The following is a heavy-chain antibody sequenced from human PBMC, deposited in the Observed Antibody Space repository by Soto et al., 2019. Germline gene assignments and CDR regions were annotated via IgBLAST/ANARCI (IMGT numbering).Heavy chain of an antibody. CDR2: IYFNGRT. D-gene: IGHD6-6*01. J-gene: IGHJ4*02. CDR1: GDSIRSGNYY. Sequence: QVQLQESGPGLVKPSQTLSLTCTVSGDSIRSGNYYWSWIRQHPGRGLEWIGYIYFNGRTYYNPSXXXRXXISLDMSQNQFSLEVNAVTVADTAVYFCAKVRTIAARHFDHWGQGTLVTVSS. V-gene: IGHV4-31*03. CDR3: AKVRTIAARHFDH.